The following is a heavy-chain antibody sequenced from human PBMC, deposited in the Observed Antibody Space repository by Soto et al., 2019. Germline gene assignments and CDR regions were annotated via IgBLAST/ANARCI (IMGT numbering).Heavy chain of an antibody. Sequence: QVQLVESGGGVVQPGRSLRHSCAASGFTFSSYGMHWVRQAPGKGLEWVAVISYDGSNKYYADSVKGRFTISRDNSKNTLYLQMSSLRAEDTAVYYCAKSLYYDFWSGYSDAFDIWGQGTMVTVSS. V-gene: IGHV3-30*18. CDR2: ISYDGSNK. D-gene: IGHD3-3*01. J-gene: IGHJ3*02. CDR1: GFTFSSYG. CDR3: AKSLYYDFWSGYSDAFDI.